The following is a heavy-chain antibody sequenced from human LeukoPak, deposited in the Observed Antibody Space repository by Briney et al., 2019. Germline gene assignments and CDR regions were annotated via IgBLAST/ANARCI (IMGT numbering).Heavy chain of an antibody. CDR3: AREDESNYYGMDV. V-gene: IGHV3-30-3*01. J-gene: IGHJ6*02. CDR2: ISYDGSNK. CDR1: GFTFSSYA. Sequence: PGGSLRLSCAASGFTFSSYAMHWVRQAPGKGLEWVAVISYDGSNKYYADSVKGRFTISRDNSKNTLYLQMNSLRAEDTAVYYCAREDESNYYGMDVWGQGTTVTVSS.